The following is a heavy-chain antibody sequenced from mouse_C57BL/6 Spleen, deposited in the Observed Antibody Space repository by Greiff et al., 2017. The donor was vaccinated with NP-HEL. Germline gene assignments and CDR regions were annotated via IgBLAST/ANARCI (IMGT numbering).Heavy chain of an antibody. D-gene: IGHD2-1*01. Sequence: QVQLQQSGAELVKPGASVKISCKASGYAFSSYWMNWVKQRPGTGLEWIGQIYPGDGDTNSNGKFKGKATLTADKSSSTSYLQLSSLTSEDSAVYFCARRDVYYGNYDAMDYWGQGTSGTVSS. V-gene: IGHV1-80*01. CDR2: IYPGDGDT. J-gene: IGHJ4*01. CDR1: GYAFSSYW. CDR3: ARRDVYYGNYDAMDY.